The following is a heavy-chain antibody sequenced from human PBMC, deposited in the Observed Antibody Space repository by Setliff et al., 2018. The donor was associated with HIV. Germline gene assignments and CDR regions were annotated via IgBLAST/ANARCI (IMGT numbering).Heavy chain of an antibody. Sequence: SETLSLTCTVSGDSINSVNYYWSWIRQHPVKGLEWIGYIYYSGSTYYSPSLQRRVTISEDTSKNQFSLKMRSVTAADTAVYYCATSPAGEILGSRPFYFDYWGQGTLVTVSS. CDR3: ATSPAGEILGSRPFYFDY. V-gene: IGHV4-31*03. D-gene: IGHD3-10*01. CDR2: IYYSGST. CDR1: GDSINSVNYY. J-gene: IGHJ4*02.